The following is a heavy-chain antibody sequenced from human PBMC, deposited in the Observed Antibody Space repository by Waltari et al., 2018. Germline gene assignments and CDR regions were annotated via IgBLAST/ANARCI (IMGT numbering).Heavy chain of an antibody. CDR2: IYHSGST. V-gene: IGHV4-38-2*01. CDR1: GYSISSGYY. D-gene: IGHD2-2*01. J-gene: IGHJ4*02. CDR3: ARVFAHCSSTSCPKPENDY. Sequence: QVQLQESGPGLVKPSETLSLTCAVSGYSISSGYYWGWIRQPPGKGLEWIGSIYHSGSTYYNPSLKSRVTISVDTSKNQFSLKLSSVTAADTAVYYCARVFAHCSSTSCPKPENDYWGQGTLVTVSS.